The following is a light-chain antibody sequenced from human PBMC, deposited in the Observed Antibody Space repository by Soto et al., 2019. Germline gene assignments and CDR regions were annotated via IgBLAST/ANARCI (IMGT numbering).Light chain of an antibody. CDR3: QHSYSTPRT. CDR2: TAS. CDR1: QGISSY. Sequence: AIRMTQSPSSFSASTGDRVTITCRASQGISSYLAWYQQKPGKAPRLLIYTASSLQSGVPSRLSGSGAGTDFTLTITRLQPEDFATYFCQHSYSTPRTFGQGTKVDIK. J-gene: IGKJ1*01. V-gene: IGKV1-8*01.